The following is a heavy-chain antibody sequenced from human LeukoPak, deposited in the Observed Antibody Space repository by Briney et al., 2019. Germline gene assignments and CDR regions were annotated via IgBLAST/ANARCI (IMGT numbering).Heavy chain of an antibody. CDR1: GYTFTSYD. CDR2: MNPNSGNT. J-gene: IGHJ3*02. V-gene: IGHV1-8*01. Sequence: ASVKVSCKASGYTFTSYDINWVRQATGQGLEWMGWMNPNSGNTGYAQKFQGRVTMTRNTSISTAYMELSSLRSEDTAVYYCARAFQIIAVVGRARAFDIWGQGTMVTVSS. D-gene: IGHD6-19*01. CDR3: ARAFQIIAVVGRARAFDI.